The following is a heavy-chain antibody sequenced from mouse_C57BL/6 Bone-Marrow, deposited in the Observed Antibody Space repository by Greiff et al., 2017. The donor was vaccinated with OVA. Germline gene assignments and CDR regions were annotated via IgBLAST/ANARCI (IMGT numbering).Heavy chain of an antibody. CDR1: GFNITDYY. V-gene: IGHV14-1*01. CDR2: IDPEDGDT. J-gene: IGHJ2*01. D-gene: IGHD1-1*01. Sequence: VQLQQSGAELVRPGASVKLSCTASGFNITDYYMHWVKQRPEQGLEWIGRIDPEDGDTEYAPKFQGKATMTADTSSNTAYMQLRSLTSEDTAVYYCTRGTTVVATGYFDYWGQGATLTVSS. CDR3: TRGTTVVATGYFDY.